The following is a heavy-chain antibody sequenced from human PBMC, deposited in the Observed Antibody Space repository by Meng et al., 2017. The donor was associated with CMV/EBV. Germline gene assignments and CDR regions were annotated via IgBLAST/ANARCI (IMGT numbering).Heavy chain of an antibody. CDR1: GFTVSSNY. Sequence: ASGFTVSSNYMSWVRQAPGKGLEWVSYISSSGGTIYYADSVKGRFTISRDNAKNSLYLQMSSLRAEDTAMYYCARDLLYGEGWFDPWGQGTLVTVSS. V-gene: IGHV3-11*01. D-gene: IGHD4-17*01. CDR3: ARDLLYGEGWFDP. CDR2: ISSSGGTI. J-gene: IGHJ5*02.